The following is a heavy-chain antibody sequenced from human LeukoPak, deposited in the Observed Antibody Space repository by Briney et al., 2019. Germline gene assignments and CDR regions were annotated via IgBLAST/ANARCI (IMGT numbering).Heavy chain of an antibody. CDR3: AKDRRIAAAYLFDY. V-gene: IGHV3-23*01. CDR2: ISGSGGST. D-gene: IGHD6-13*01. CDR1: GFTFNIYA. J-gene: IGHJ4*02. Sequence: GGSLSLSCAASGFTFNIYAMSWVRQAPGKGLEWVAGISGSGGSTGYADSVKGRFTISRDNSKNTLYLHMNSLRAEDTAVYYCAKDRRIAAAYLFDYWGQGTLVIVSS.